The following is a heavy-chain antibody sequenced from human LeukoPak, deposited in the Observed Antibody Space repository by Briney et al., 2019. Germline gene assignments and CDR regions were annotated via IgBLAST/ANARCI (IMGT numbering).Heavy chain of an antibody. CDR3: ARESDLHGQDY. V-gene: IGHV4-30-4*01. D-gene: IGHD2-8*01. Sequence: SETLSLTCTVSGDSISSGDYYWSWIRQPPGKGLEWIGYIYYSGSTHYNPSLKSRVTISVDTSKNQFALKLSSVTAADTAVYFCARESDLHGQDYWGQGTLVTVSS. J-gene: IGHJ4*02. CDR1: GDSISSGDYY. CDR2: IYYSGST.